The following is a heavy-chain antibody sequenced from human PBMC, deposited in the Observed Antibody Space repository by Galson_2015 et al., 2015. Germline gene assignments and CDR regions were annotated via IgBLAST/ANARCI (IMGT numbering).Heavy chain of an antibody. J-gene: IGHJ4*02. CDR3: ARDGGRDSSSSLIQLYYFDY. Sequence: SLRLSCAASGFTFSSYWMSWVRQAPGKGLEWVANIKQDGSEKYYVDSVKGRFTISRDNAKNSLYLQMNSLRAEDTAVYYCARDGGRDSSSSLIQLYYFDYWGQGTLVTVSS. CDR2: IKQDGSEK. D-gene: IGHD6-6*01. V-gene: IGHV3-7*01. CDR1: GFTFSSYW.